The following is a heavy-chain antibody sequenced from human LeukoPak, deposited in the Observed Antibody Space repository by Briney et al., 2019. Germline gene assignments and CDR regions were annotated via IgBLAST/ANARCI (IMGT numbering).Heavy chain of an antibody. D-gene: IGHD2-2*01. Sequence: PSETLSLTCTVSGGPISSGSYYWSWIRQPAGKGLEWIGRIYTSGSTNYNPSLKSRVTISVDTSKNQFSLKLSSVTAADTAVYYCARDRLDCSSTSCYRVFDYWGQGTLVTVSS. CDR1: GGPISSGSYY. CDR3: ARDRLDCSSTSCYRVFDY. V-gene: IGHV4-61*02. CDR2: IYTSGST. J-gene: IGHJ4*02.